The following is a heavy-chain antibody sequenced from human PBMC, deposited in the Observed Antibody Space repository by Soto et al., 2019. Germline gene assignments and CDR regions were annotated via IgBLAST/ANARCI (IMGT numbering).Heavy chain of an antibody. V-gene: IGHV3-21*01. Sequence: GGSLRLSCAASGFTFSSYSMNWVRQAPGKGLEWVSSISSSSSYIYYADSVKGRFTISRDNAKNSLYLQMNSLRAEDTAVYYCARERTYGSGMNYYYYYYYMDVWGKGTTVTVSS. CDR1: GFTFSSYS. CDR3: ARERTYGSGMNYYYYYYYMDV. D-gene: IGHD3-10*01. CDR2: ISSSSSYI. J-gene: IGHJ6*03.